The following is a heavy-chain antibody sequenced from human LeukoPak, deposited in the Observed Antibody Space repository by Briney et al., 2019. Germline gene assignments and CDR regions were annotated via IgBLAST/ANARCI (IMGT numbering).Heavy chain of an antibody. V-gene: IGHV4-39*07. Sequence: PSETLSLTCAVSGGSFSSSSYYWGWIRQPPGKGLEWIGSIHYRGSTYYNPSLKSRVTISVDRSKNQFSLKLSSVTAADTAVYYCAREYSSSSRFDPWGQGTLVTVSS. D-gene: IGHD6-6*01. CDR1: GGSFSSSSYY. CDR3: AREYSSSSRFDP. J-gene: IGHJ5*02. CDR2: IHYRGST.